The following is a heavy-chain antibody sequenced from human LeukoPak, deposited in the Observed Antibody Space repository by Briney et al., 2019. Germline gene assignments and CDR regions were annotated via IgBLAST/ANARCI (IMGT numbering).Heavy chain of an antibody. D-gene: IGHD3-10*01. CDR1: GYSFTSYW. J-gene: IGHJ4*02. CDR3: ARRNFGSGSSRGNLDY. Sequence: GESLKISCKGSGYSFTSYWIGWVRQMPGKGLEWMGIIYPGDSDTRYSPSFQGQVTISADKSISTAYLQWSSLKASDTAMFYCARRNFGSGSSRGNLDYWGQGTLVTVSS. CDR2: IYPGDSDT. V-gene: IGHV5-51*01.